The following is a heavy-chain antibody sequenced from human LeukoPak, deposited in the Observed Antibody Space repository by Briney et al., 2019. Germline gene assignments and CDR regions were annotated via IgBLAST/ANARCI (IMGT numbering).Heavy chain of an antibody. CDR1: GFTVSSTY. D-gene: IGHD1-1*01. CDR3: ARDIPELVIP. Sequence: TGGSLRLSCAVSGFTVSSTYMSWVRQAPGKGLEWVSVLYSGGNTYYAGSVKGRFTISRDSSKNTLYLQMNSLRAEDTAVYYCARDIPELVIPWGQGTLVTVSS. CDR2: LYSGGNT. J-gene: IGHJ5*02. V-gene: IGHV3-66*01.